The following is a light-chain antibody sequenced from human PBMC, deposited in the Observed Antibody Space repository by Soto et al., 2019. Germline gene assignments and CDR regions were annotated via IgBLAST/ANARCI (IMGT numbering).Light chain of an antibody. CDR2: DAS. CDR3: QQYNAYSGT. J-gene: IGKJ1*01. Sequence: DIQVTRSPSTRSASIEDRVTITCLASQSISTSLAWYQQRPGKAPNLLIYDASSLQSGVPFRFSGSGSGTDFNLTINSLQTDDFATYYCQQYNAYSGTFGQGTKVDIK. V-gene: IGKV1-5*01. CDR1: QSISTS.